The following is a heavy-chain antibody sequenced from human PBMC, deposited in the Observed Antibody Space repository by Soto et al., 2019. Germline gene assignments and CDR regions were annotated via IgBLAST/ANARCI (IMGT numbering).Heavy chain of an antibody. Sequence: PGGSLRLSCVASGFNFNIYSMNWARQAPGKGLEWVSYMTSDSKTIHYADSVKGRFTISRENAKNSVFLQMNSLRAEDTAVYYCARGTLGRGGYYYMDVWGKGTTVTVS. V-gene: IGHV3-48*01. CDR3: ARGTLGRGGYYYMDV. J-gene: IGHJ6*03. CDR2: MTSDSKTI. D-gene: IGHD1-26*01. CDR1: GFNFNIYS.